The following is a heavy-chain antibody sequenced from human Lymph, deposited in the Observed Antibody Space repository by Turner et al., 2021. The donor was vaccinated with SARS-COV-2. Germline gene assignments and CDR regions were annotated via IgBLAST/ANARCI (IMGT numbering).Heavy chain of an antibody. CDR3: ARDLYYYGMDV. V-gene: IGHV3-53*01. CDR2: IYSSGST. CDR1: GLTVSSNY. J-gene: IGHJ6*02. Sequence: EVQLVESGGGLIQPGGSLSVACAASGLTVSSNYMSWVRQAPGKGLEWVSLIYSSGSTYYADSVKGRFTISRDNSKNTLYLQMNSLRAEDTALYYCARDLYYYGMDVWGQGTTVTVSS.